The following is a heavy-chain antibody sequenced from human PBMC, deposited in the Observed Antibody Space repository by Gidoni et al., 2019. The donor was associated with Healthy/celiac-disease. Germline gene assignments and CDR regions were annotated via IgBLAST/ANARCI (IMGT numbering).Heavy chain of an antibody. V-gene: IGHV3-30-3*01. CDR2: ISYDGSNK. Sequence: QVQLVDSGGCVVQPGRSLCLSCSASGFTFSSYAMHWVRQAPGKGLEWVAVISYDGSNKYYADSVKGRFTISRDNSKNTLYLQMNSLRAEDTAVYYCARDFQMFSSRSYFDYWGQGTLVTVSS. CDR1: GFTFSSYA. D-gene: IGHD3-10*02. CDR3: ARDFQMFSSRSYFDY. J-gene: IGHJ4*02.